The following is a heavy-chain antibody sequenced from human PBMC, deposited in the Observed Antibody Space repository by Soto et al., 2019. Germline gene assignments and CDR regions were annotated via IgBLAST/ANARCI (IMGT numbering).Heavy chain of an antibody. V-gene: IGHV3-23*01. D-gene: IGHD3-22*01. Sequence: GGSLRLSCAASGFTFSSYAMSWVRQAPGKGLEWVSAISGSGGSTYYADSVKGRFTISRDNSKNTLYLQMNSLRAEDTAVYYCARDLARGGYGPRSDYWGQGTLVTVSS. CDR3: ARDLARGGYGPRSDY. CDR1: GFTFSSYA. J-gene: IGHJ4*02. CDR2: ISGSGGST.